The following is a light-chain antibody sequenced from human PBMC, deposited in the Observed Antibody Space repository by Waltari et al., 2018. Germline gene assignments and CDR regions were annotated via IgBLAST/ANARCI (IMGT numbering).Light chain of an antibody. CDR2: GAS. J-gene: IGKJ1*01. Sequence: EIVLTQSPGTLSLSPGERATLSCRASQSVSSSYLAWYQQKPGQAPRLLIYGASSRATGIPDRCSGSGSGTDFPLTISRLEPEDFAVYYCQQWGTFGQGTKVEIK. V-gene: IGKV3-20*01. CDR3: QQWGT. CDR1: QSVSSSY.